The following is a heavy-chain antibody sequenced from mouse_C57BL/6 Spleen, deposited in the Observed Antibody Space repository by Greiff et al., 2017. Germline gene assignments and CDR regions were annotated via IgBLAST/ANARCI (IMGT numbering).Heavy chain of an antibody. J-gene: IGHJ1*03. D-gene: IGHD1-1*01. CDR3: ARLYYGSGDWYFGG. CDR1: GFSLSTSGMG. CDR2: IYWDDDK. Sequence: QVTLKVSGPGILQSSQTLSLTCSFSGFSLSTSGMGVSWIRQPSGKGLEWLAHIYWDDDKRYNPSLKSRHTSSKDTSRNQVFLKITSVDTADTATYYGARLYYGSGDWYFGGWGTGTTVTVSS. V-gene: IGHV8-12*01.